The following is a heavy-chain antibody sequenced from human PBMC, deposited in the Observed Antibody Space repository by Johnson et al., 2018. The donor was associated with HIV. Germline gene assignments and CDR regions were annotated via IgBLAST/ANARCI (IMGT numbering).Heavy chain of an antibody. V-gene: IGHV3-53*01. CDR3: ARSLSSSWYEGAFDI. D-gene: IGHD6-13*01. J-gene: IGHJ3*02. CDR2: INWNGGST. Sequence: MQLVESGGGLIQPGGSLRLSCAASGFTVSSNYMSWIRQAPGKGLEWVSGINWNGGSTGYADSVKGRFTISRDNSKNSLYLQMNSLRAGYTAVYYCARSLSSSWYEGAFDIWGQGTMVTVSS. CDR1: GFTVSSNY.